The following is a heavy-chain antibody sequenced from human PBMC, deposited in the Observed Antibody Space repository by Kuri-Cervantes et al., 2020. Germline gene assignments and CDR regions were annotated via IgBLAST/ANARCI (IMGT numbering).Heavy chain of an antibody. D-gene: IGHD3-22*01. J-gene: IGHJ6*02. Sequence: ASVKVSCKASGYTFTGYYMHWVRQAPGQGLEWMGWINPSSGGTNYAQKFQGRVTMTRDTSISTAYMELSRLRSDDTAVYYCARDLMIVVREVVYYYGMDVWGQGTTVTVSS. V-gene: IGHV1-2*02. CDR2: INPSSGGT. CDR1: GYTFTGYY. CDR3: ARDLMIVVREVVYYYGMDV.